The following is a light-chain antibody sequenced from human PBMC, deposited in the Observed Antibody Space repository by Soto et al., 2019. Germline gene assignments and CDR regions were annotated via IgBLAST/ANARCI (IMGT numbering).Light chain of an antibody. CDR3: SSYAGSNNLGV. CDR1: SSDVGGYNY. J-gene: IGLJ2*01. CDR2: EVS. V-gene: IGLV2-8*01. Sequence: QSVLTQPPSASGSPGQSVTISCTGTSSDVGGYNYVSWYQQHPGKAPKLMIYEVSKRPSGVPDRFSGSKSGNTASLTVSGLQAEDEADYYCSSYAGSNNLGVFGGGTQRPS.